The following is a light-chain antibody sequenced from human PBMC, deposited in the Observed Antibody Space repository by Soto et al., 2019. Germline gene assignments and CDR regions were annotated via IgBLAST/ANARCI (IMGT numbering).Light chain of an antibody. CDR3: QQYGDSPVT. J-gene: IGKJ1*01. Sequence: EFVLTQSPGTLSLTPGERATLSCSASQTVRNNYLAWYQQKPGQAPRLMIYDASSRATGIPDRFSGGGSGTDCTLTISRLEPEDVAVYYCQQYGDSPVTFGQGTKVDIK. CDR1: QTVRNNY. CDR2: DAS. V-gene: IGKV3-20*01.